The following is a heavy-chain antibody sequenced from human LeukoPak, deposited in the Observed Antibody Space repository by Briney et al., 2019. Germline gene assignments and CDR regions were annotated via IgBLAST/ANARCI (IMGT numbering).Heavy chain of an antibody. CDR3: ARDVAYYYDSSGYSDAFDI. CDR1: GGSINSYY. Sequence: SETLSLTCTVSGGSINSYYWSWIRQPAGKGLEWIGRIYTSGSTNYNPSLKSRVTMSVDTSKNQFSLKLSSVTAADTAVYCCARDVAYYYDSSGYSDAFDIWGQGTMVTVSS. D-gene: IGHD3-22*01. V-gene: IGHV4-4*07. CDR2: IYTSGST. J-gene: IGHJ3*02.